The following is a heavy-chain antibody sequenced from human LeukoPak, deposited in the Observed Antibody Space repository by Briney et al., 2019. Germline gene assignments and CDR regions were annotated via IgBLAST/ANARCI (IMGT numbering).Heavy chain of an antibody. CDR3: ARSEPINWFDP. CDR2: INPNSGGT. CDR1: GYAFTGYY. D-gene: IGHD1-14*01. Sequence: ASVKVSCKASGYAFTGYYKHWVRQAPGQGLEWMGRINPNSGGTNYAQKFQGRVTMARDTSISTAYMELSRLRSDDTAVYYCARSEPINWFDPWGQGTLVTVSS. V-gene: IGHV1-2*06. J-gene: IGHJ5*02.